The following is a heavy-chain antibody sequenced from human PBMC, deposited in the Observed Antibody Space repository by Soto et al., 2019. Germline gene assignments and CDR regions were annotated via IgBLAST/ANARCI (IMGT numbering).Heavy chain of an antibody. CDR3: AKGGHIDF. CDR2: IKAEGSET. D-gene: IGHD3-16*01. J-gene: IGHJ4*02. Sequence: GESLRLSCVASGFSFSTYWMSWVRQVPGTGLEWVANIKAEGSETHYVDSVRGRFTISRDNAKTSLYLQVNSLRAEDTAVYYCAKGGHIDFCGQGTLVTVSS. V-gene: IGHV3-7*03. CDR1: GFSFSTYW.